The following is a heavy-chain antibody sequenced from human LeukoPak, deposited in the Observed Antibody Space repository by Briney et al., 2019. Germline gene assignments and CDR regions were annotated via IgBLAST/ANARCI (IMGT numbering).Heavy chain of an antibody. CDR2: VIPILGTT. J-gene: IGHJ4*02. Sequence: SVKVSCKASGTTFSKSAISWVRQAPGQGLEWMGGVIPILGTTNYAQKFQDRVSITTDESTSTAYMEVSSLRSVDTAVYYCARDDGSATLGFDSWGQGTLVTVSS. D-gene: IGHD1-26*01. CDR3: ARDDGSATLGFDS. V-gene: IGHV1-69*05. CDR1: GTTFSKSA.